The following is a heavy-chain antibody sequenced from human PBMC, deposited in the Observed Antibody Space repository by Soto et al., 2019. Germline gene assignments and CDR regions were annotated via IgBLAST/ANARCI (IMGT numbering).Heavy chain of an antibody. Sequence: PGGSLTLARAASKFTISSYAMSWVRQAPGKGLEWVSAISGSGGSTYYADSVTSRFTISRDNSKNTLYLQMTSLRAEDTAVYYSAQHLGAVAAPAWCYHWVHGTQVAVPS. D-gene: IGHD2-15*01. CDR2: ISGSGGST. CDR1: KFTISSYA. CDR3: AQHLGAVAAPAWCYH. V-gene: IGHV3-23*01. J-gene: IGHJ5*02.